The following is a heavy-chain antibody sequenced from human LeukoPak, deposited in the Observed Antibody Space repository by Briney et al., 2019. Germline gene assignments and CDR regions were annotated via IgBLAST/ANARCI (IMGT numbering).Heavy chain of an antibody. V-gene: IGHV4-59*08. Sequence: SETLSLTCTVSGGSISSYYWSWIRQPPGKGLEWIGYIYYSGSTNYNPSLKSRVTISVDTSKNQFSLKLSSVTAADTAVYYCARGSEILDYWGQGTLVTVSS. D-gene: IGHD2-15*01. CDR3: ARGSEILDY. CDR2: IYYSGST. CDR1: GGSISSYY. J-gene: IGHJ4*02.